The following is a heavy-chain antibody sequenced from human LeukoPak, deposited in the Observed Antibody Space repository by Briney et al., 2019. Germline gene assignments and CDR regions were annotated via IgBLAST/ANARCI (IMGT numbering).Heavy chain of an antibody. D-gene: IGHD1-1*01. Sequence: GGSLRLSCAASGFTFSSYWMSWVRQAPGKGLEWVANMKQDGSEQNYVDSVKGRFTISRDNAKNSLYLQMASLRAEDTAVYYCARDSGRYNRNDAGSAFDIWGQGTMVTVSS. CDR2: MKQDGSEQ. V-gene: IGHV3-7*01. CDR3: ARDSGRYNRNDAGSAFDI. J-gene: IGHJ3*02. CDR1: GFTFSSYW.